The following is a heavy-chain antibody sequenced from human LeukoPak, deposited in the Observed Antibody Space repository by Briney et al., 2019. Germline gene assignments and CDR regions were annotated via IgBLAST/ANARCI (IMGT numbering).Heavy chain of an antibody. Sequence: GASVKVSCKASGFTFTSSAVQWVRQARGQRLEWIGWIVVGSGNTNYAQKFQERVTITRDMSTSTAYMELSSLRSEDTAVYYCAAELFGSGYPNYWGQGTLVTVSS. CDR1: GFTFTSSA. CDR2: IVVGSGNT. D-gene: IGHD3-22*01. CDR3: AAELFGSGYPNY. J-gene: IGHJ4*02. V-gene: IGHV1-58*01.